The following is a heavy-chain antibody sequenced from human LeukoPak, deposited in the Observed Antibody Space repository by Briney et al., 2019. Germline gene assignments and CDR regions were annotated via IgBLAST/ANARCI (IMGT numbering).Heavy chain of an antibody. CDR3: ARDYYDSSGYQGYYYYGMDV. V-gene: IGHV4-34*01. Sequence: NPSETLSLTCAVYGGSFSGYYWSWIRQPPGKGLEWIGEINHSGSTNYNPSLKSRVTISVDTSKNQFSLKLSSVTAADTAVYYCARDYYDSSGYQGYYYYGMDVWGQGTTVTVSS. CDR2: INHSGST. CDR1: GGSFSGYY. D-gene: IGHD3-22*01. J-gene: IGHJ6*02.